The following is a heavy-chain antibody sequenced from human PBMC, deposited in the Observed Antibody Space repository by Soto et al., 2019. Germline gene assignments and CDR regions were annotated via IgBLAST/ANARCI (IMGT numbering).Heavy chain of an antibody. V-gene: IGHV1-69*02. CDR1: GGTFSSYT. CDR2: IIPILGIA. D-gene: IGHD6-6*01. J-gene: IGHJ6*03. Sequence: QVQLVQSGAEVKKPGSSVKVSCKSSGGTFSSYTISWVRQDPVQGLEWMGRIIPILGIANYAQKFQGRARISADKSTSTACMELRGLRSEDTAVYYCAITTIAARSGCYYYYYMEFCGKSTTVTVSS. CDR3: AITTIAARSGCYYYYYMEF.